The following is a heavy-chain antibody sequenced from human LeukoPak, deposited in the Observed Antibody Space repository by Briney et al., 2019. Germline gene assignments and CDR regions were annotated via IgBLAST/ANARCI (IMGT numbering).Heavy chain of an antibody. D-gene: IGHD3-10*01. CDR2: IIPIFGTA. CDR3: AREGGLLWFGELSRPPMDV. V-gene: IGHV1-69*13. Sequence: SVKVSCKASRGILSSYAISWVRQAPGQGLEWMGGIIPIFGTANYAQKFQGRVTITADESTSTAYMELSSLRSEDTAVYYCAREGGLLWFGELSRPPMDVWGQGTTVTVSS. CDR1: RGILSSYA. J-gene: IGHJ6*02.